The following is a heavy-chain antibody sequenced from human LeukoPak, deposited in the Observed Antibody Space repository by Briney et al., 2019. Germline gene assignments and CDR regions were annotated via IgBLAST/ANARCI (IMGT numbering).Heavy chain of an antibody. CDR2: INPNSGGT. J-gene: IGHJ4*02. D-gene: IGHD3-3*01. V-gene: IGHV1-2*02. CDR3: ARDRDFWSGYSFDY. CDR1: GYTFTSYA. Sequence: ASVKVSCKASGYTFTSYAMNWVRQAPGQGFEWMGWINPNSGGTNYAQKFQGRVTMTRDTSISTAYMELSRLRSDDTAVYYCARDRDFWSGYSFDYWGQGTLVTVSS.